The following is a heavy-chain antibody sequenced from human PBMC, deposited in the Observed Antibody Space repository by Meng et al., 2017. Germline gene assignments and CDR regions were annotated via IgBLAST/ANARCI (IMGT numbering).Heavy chain of an antibody. CDR3: SRDRRYSGYGPNWFDR. D-gene: IGHD5-12*01. J-gene: IGHJ5*02. CDR2: INPNSGGT. Sequence: ASVKVSCKASGYTFTGYYMHWVRQAPGQGLGWMGRINPNSGGTNYAQKFQGRVTMTRDTTISTAYMELSRLRSDDTAVYYCSRDRRYSGYGPNWFDRWGQGTLVTVSS. V-gene: IGHV1-2*06. CDR1: GYTFTGYY.